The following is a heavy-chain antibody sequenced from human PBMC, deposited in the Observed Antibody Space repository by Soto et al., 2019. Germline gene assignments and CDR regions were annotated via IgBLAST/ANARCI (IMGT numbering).Heavy chain of an antibody. Sequence: EMQLVESGGGLVRPGESLQLSCAASGFTFSAFPIHWARRASGKGLEWVGRIRSRVNGHTTAYGASVTGRFTISRDDSRNVVYLQMTGLKIEDTAVYYCTRQSTEGYRKNNWFATWGQGTLVTVSS. CDR1: GFTFSAFP. J-gene: IGHJ5*02. CDR2: IRSRVNGHTT. V-gene: IGHV3-73*02. D-gene: IGHD4-4*01. CDR3: TRQSTEGYRKNNWFAT.